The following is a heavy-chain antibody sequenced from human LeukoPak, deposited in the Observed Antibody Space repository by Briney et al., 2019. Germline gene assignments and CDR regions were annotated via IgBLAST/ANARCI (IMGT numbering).Heavy chain of an antibody. D-gene: IGHD3-22*01. J-gene: IGHJ3*02. Sequence: PGGSLRLSCAASGFTFDDYGMSWVRQATGKGLECVSGINWNGGSTGYADSVKGRFTISRDNAKNSLYLQMYSLRAEDTALYYCARERYYDSSGPDAFDIWGQGTMVTVSS. CDR2: INWNGGST. V-gene: IGHV3-20*04. CDR1: GFTFDDYG. CDR3: ARERYYDSSGPDAFDI.